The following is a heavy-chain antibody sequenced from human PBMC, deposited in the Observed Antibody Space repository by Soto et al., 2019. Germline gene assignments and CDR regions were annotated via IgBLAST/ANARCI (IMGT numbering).Heavy chain of an antibody. CDR2: IYHSGST. D-gene: IGHD3-10*01. CDR3: ARRNTMVRGVIMRRWFWFDP. Sequence: QVQLQESGPGLVKPSGTLSLTCAVSSGSISSSNWWSWVRQPPGKGLEWIGEIYHSGSTNYNPSLKSRVTISVDKSKNQFSLKLSSVTAADTAVYYCARRNTMVRGVIMRRWFWFDPWGQGTLVTVSS. V-gene: IGHV4-4*02. CDR1: SGSISSSNW. J-gene: IGHJ5*02.